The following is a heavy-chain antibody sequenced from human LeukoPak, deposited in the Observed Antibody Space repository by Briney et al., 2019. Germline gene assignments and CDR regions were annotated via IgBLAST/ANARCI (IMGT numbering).Heavy chain of an antibody. CDR3: ARDLPYYDSSASP. V-gene: IGHV1-2*02. CDR2: INPNSGGT. CDR1: GYTFTGYY. Sequence: AASVKVSCKASGYTFTGYYMHWVRQAPGQGLEWMGWINPNSGGTNYAQKFQGRVTMTRDTSISTAYMELSRLRSDDTAVYYCARDLPYYDSSASPWGQGTLVTVSS. J-gene: IGHJ5*02. D-gene: IGHD3-22*01.